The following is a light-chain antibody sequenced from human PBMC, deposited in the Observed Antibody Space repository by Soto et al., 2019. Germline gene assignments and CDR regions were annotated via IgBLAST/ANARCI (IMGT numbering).Light chain of an antibody. CDR1: SGDVGGYNY. Sequence: QSVLTQPASVSGSPGQSITISCTGTSGDVGGYNYVSWYQQHPGKAPKLMIYDVSNRPSGVSNRFSGSKSGNTASLTISGLQAEDEADYYCSSYTSSSILFGGGTQLTVL. CDR3: SSYTSSSIL. V-gene: IGLV2-14*01. CDR2: DVS. J-gene: IGLJ2*01.